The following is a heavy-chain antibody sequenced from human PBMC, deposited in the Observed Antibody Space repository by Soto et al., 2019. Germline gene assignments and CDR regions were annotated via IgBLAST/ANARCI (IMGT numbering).Heavy chain of an antibody. J-gene: IGHJ5*02. CDR3: ARVVGALGHWFDP. D-gene: IGHD1-26*01. CDR1: GYTFNSYA. Sequence: QVQLVQSGAEVKKPGASVKVSCKASGYTFNSYAMHWVRQAPGQRLEWMGWINAGNGNTNYAQKLQGRVTMTTDTSTSTAYMELRSLRSDDTAVYYCARVVGALGHWFDPWGQGTLVTVSS. CDR2: INAGNGNT. V-gene: IGHV1-3*01.